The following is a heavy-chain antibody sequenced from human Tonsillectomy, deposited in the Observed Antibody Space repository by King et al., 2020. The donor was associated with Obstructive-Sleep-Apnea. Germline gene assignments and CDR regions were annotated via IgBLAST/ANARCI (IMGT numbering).Heavy chain of an antibody. J-gene: IGHJ6*02. CDR2: VTSSSGKI. D-gene: IGHD3-22*01. Sequence: VQLVESGGGLVQPGESLRLSCAASGFIFSNYSMNWVRQAPGKGLEWVSFVTSSSGKIYYADSVKGLFTISRDNAKKSLYLQMNKLRADDTAVYYCAREMALDYYDSSGYVYFYGLDVWGQGTTVTVSS. V-gene: IGHV3-48*04. CDR1: GFIFSNYS. CDR3: AREMALDYYDSSGYVYFYGLDV.